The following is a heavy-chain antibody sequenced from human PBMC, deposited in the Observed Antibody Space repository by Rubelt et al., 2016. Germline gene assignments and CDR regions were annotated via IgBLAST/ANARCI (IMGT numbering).Heavy chain of an antibody. Sequence: QVQLQQWGAGLLKPSETLSLTCAVYGGSFSGYYWSWIRQPPGKGLEWIGDINHSGSTNYNPSVMSPVTISVDTAKNQFSLKLSSVTAADTAVYYCARPSYSSSSGFDYWGQGTLVTVSS. J-gene: IGHJ4*02. D-gene: IGHD6-6*01. CDR3: ARPSYSSSSGFDY. CDR1: GGSFSGYY. V-gene: IGHV4-34*01. CDR2: INHSGST.